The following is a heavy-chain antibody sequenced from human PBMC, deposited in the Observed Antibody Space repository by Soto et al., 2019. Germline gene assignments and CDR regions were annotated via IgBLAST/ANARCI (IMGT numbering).Heavy chain of an antibody. D-gene: IGHD1-26*01. Sequence: EVQLVESGGGLVKPGGSLRLSCAASGFSISNAWMTWVRQAPGKGLEWVGRIKRKTDGGTTEYAAPVKGRLTISRDDSKTTLCLQMNSPKTEDTAVYHCTTYTYGSATDWGPASVVNVSS. CDR1: GFSISNAW. J-gene: IGHJ4*02. CDR2: IKRKTDGGTT. CDR3: TTYTYGSATD. V-gene: IGHV3-15*01.